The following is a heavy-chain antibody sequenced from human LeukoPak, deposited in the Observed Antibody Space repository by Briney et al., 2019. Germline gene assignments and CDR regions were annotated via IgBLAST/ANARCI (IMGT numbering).Heavy chain of an antibody. V-gene: IGHV5-51*01. CDR3: ARRSERAVAAYAFDI. J-gene: IGHJ3*02. Sequence: GESLQISCTGSGSSFTSYWIGWVRQMPGKGLEWMGIIYVGDSGTRYSPSFQGQVTISADKSISTAYLQWSSLKASDTAMYYCARRSERAVAAYAFDIWGQGTMVTVSS. D-gene: IGHD6-19*01. CDR1: GSSFTSYW. CDR2: IYVGDSGT.